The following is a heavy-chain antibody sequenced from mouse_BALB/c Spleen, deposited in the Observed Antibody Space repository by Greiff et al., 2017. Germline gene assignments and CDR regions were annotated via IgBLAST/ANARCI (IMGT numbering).Heavy chain of an antibody. J-gene: IGHJ4*01. CDR1: GFTFTDYY. CDR2: IRNKANGYTT. Sequence: EVQGVESGGGLVQPGGSLRLSCAPSGFTFTDYYMSWVRQPPGKALEWLGFIRNKANGYTTEYSASVKGRFTISRDNSQSILYLQMNTLRAEDSATYYCARDGKNWDRYAMDYWGQGTSVTVSS. V-gene: IGHV7-3*02. CDR3: ARDGKNWDRYAMDY. D-gene: IGHD4-1*01.